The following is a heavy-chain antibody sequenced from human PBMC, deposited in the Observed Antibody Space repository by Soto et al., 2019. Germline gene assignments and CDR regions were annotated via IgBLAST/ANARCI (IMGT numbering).Heavy chain of an antibody. J-gene: IGHJ4*02. CDR3: ARSGRRNCSSTSCYRVCDY. V-gene: IGHV4-34*01. Sequence: LETLSLTCAVYGGSFSGYYWSWIRQPPGKGLEWIGEINHSGSTNYNPSLKSRVTISVDTSKNQFSLKLSSVTAADTAVYYCARSGRRNCSSTSCYRVCDYWGQGTLVTVSS. D-gene: IGHD2-2*02. CDR1: GGSFSGYY. CDR2: INHSGST.